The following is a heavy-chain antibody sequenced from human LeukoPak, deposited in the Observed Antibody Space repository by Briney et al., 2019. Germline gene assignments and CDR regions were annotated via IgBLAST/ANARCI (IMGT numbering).Heavy chain of an antibody. V-gene: IGHV1-18*01. CDR3: ARDRLSGYYTALDY. Sequence: ASVNVSCKASGYTFTIYGISWVRQAPGQGLEWMGWISAYNGNTNYAQKLQGRVTMTTDTSTSTAYMELRSLRSDDTAVYYCARDRLSGYYTALDYWGQGTLVTVSS. CDR1: GYTFTIYG. D-gene: IGHD3-22*01. J-gene: IGHJ4*02. CDR2: ISAYNGNT.